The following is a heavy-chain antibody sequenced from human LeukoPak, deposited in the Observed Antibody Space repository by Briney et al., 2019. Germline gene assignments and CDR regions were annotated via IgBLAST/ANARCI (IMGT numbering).Heavy chain of an antibody. J-gene: IGHJ4*02. CDR2: IYSGGSA. CDR3: ARVVRSYDY. Sequence: GGSLRLSCAASGFTLSSNYMSWVRQAPGKGLEWVSVIYSGGSAYYSDSVKGRFTISRDNSKNTLYLQMTSLRAEDTAVYYCARVVRSYDYWGQGTLVTVSS. V-gene: IGHV3-53*01. CDR1: GFTLSSNY. D-gene: IGHD2-2*01.